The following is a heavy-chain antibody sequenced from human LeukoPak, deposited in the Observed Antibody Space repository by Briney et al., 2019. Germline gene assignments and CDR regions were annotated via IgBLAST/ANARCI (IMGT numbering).Heavy chain of an antibody. CDR3: ARDIRAWWFDP. CDR1: GFTFSSYG. CDR2: IWYDGSNK. D-gene: IGHD2-2*02. J-gene: IGHJ5*02. Sequence: PGRSLRLSCAASGFTFSSYGMHWVRQAPGKGLEWVAVIWYDGSNKYYADSVKGRFTISRDNSKNTLYLQMNSLRAEDTAVYYCARDIRAWWFDPWGQGTLVTVSS. V-gene: IGHV3-33*01.